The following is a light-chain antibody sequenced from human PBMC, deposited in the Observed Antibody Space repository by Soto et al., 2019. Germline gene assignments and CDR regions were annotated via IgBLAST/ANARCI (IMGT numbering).Light chain of an antibody. CDR3: QQYDNLPPTWT. CDR1: QDIATY. CDR2: DAS. Sequence: GNRVTITCQASQDIATYLNWYQQKPGKAPNLLIYDASNLETGVPSRFSGGGSGTHFTFTISTLQPEDIATYYCQQYDNLPPTWTFGQGTKVEIE. J-gene: IGKJ1*01. V-gene: IGKV1-33*01.